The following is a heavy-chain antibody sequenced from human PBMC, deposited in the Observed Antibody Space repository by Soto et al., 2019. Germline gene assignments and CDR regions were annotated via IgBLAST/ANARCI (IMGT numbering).Heavy chain of an antibody. CDR1: GFIFGTYG. Sequence: QVQLVESGGGVVQPGKPLRLSCAASGFIFGTYGMHWVRQAPGRGLQWVAVIYYDGSFKYYADSVEGRFTISRDNSKNTLSLQMNNLSAEDTAIYYCARGPPYGSTWHWYFDLWGRGTLVTVSS. V-gene: IGHV3-33*01. CDR3: ARGPPYGSTWHWYFDL. D-gene: IGHD6-19*01. J-gene: IGHJ2*01. CDR2: IYYDGSFK.